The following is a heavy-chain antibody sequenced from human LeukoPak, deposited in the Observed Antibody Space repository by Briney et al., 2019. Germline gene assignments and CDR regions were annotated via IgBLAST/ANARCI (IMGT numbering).Heavy chain of an antibody. J-gene: IGHJ6*03. CDR2: INSGGST. CDR1: GFTVSSNY. CDR3: ARGNYYYYYYMDV. Sequence: PGGSLRLSCAASGFTVSSNYMSWVRQAPGKGLEWVSVINSGGSTYYADSVKGRFTISRDNSKNTLYPQMNSLRAEDTAVYYCARGNYYYYYYMDVWGKGTTVTVSS. V-gene: IGHV3-66*02. D-gene: IGHD1-1*01.